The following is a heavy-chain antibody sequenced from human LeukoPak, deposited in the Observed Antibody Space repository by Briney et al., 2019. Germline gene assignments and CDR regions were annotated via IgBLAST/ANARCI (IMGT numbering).Heavy chain of an antibody. Sequence: SQTLSLTCDISGDSVSSNNGAWNWIRQSPSRGLEWLGRIYYRSRWYNDYAASVEGRLTINPDTSKNQFSLQLKSVTPEDTAVYCCARDEGNTGWYDYWGQGTLVSVSS. V-gene: IGHV6-1*01. CDR2: IYYRSRWYN. D-gene: IGHD6-19*01. CDR1: GDSVSSNNGA. CDR3: ARDEGNTGWYDY. J-gene: IGHJ4*02.